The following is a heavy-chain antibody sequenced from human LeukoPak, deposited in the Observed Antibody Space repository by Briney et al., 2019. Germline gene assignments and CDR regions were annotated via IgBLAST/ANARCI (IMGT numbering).Heavy chain of an antibody. Sequence: SETLSLTCAVYGGSFSGYYWSWIRQPPGKGLEWIGEINHSGSTNYNPSLKSRVTISVDTSKNQFSLKLSSVTAADTAVYYCARMMSIMSSSRITMVRGALDYWGQGTLVTVSS. V-gene: IGHV4-34*01. D-gene: IGHD3-10*01. CDR3: ARMMSIMSSSRITMVRGALDY. J-gene: IGHJ4*02. CDR1: GGSFSGYY. CDR2: INHSGST.